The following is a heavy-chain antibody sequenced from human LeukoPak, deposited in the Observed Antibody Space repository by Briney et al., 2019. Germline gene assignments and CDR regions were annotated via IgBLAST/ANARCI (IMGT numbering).Heavy chain of an antibody. Sequence: SQTLSLTCAISGDSVSSNSAAWNWIRQSPSRGLDWLGRTYYRSKWYNDYAVSVKSRITLNPDTSKNQFSLQLNSVTPEDAAVYYCARDTTSIAAAGTTDYWGQGTLVTVSS. CDR3: ARDTTSIAAAGTTDY. CDR2: TYYRSKWYN. J-gene: IGHJ4*02. CDR1: GDSVSSNSAA. V-gene: IGHV6-1*01. D-gene: IGHD6-13*01.